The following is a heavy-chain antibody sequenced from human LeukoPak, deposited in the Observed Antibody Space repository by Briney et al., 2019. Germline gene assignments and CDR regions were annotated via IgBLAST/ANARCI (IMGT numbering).Heavy chain of an antibody. V-gene: IGHV3-13*05. CDR3: ARGSLGAPNAFDI. CDR2: ISTAGDP. Sequence: GGSLRLSCAASGFSFSSYDMHWVRQTTGEGLEWVSAISTAGDPYYAGSVKGRFTISRENAQNSLYLQMNSLRAGDTAVYYCARGSLGAPNAFDIWGQGTMVTVSS. D-gene: IGHD1-26*01. J-gene: IGHJ3*02. CDR1: GFSFSSYD.